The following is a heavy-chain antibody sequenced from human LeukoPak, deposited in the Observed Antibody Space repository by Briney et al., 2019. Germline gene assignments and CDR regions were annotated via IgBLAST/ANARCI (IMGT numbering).Heavy chain of an antibody. V-gene: IGHV3-23*01. D-gene: IGHD3-22*01. Sequence: GGSLRLSCAASGFTFSSYAMSWVRQAPGKGLKWVSAISDSGGTTYHADSVKGRFTISRDNSKNTLYLQMNSLRAEDTAVYYCAKDLEGYDSSGYYYFDYWGQGTLVTVSS. CDR1: GFTFSSYA. CDR2: ISDSGGTT. J-gene: IGHJ4*02. CDR3: AKDLEGYDSSGYYYFDY.